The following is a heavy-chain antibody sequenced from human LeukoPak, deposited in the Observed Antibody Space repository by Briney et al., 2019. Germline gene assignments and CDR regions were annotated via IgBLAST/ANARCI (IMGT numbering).Heavy chain of an antibody. Sequence: GASVKDSSTASGYTFTRYYIHWVRQAPGQGREWMGIIDPSGGSRSYAQKFQGRVTITRDTSTSTVYMELSSLRSEDTAVYYCARDKSGTTQGDSDYWGQGTLGTVSS. CDR1: GYTFTRYY. D-gene: IGHD1-1*01. J-gene: IGHJ4*02. CDR2: IDPSGGSR. CDR3: ARDKSGTTQGDSDY. V-gene: IGHV1-46*01.